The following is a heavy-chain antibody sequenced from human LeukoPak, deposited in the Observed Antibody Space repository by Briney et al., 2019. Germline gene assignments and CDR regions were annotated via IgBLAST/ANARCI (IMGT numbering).Heavy chain of an antibody. CDR3: ARGGDLYYYDSSGYLFY. V-gene: IGHV4-34*01. CDR1: GGSFSGYY. Sequence: PSETLSLTCAVDGGSFSGYYWSWIRQPPGKGLEWVGEINHSGSTNYNPSLKSRVTISVDTSKNQFSLKLSSVTAADTAVYYCARGGDLYYYDSSGYLFYWGQGTLVSVSS. J-gene: IGHJ4*02. D-gene: IGHD3-22*01. CDR2: INHSGST.